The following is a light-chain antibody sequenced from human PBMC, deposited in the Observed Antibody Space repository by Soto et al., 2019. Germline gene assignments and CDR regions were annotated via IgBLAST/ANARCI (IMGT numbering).Light chain of an antibody. J-gene: IGKJ1*01. CDR3: QQYGRSRKWT. V-gene: IGKV3-20*01. CDR2: GAS. CDR1: QSVRSN. Sequence: EIVMTQSPATLSVSTGDRVTLSCRASQSVRSNSAWYQQKPGQAPRLLIYGASSRATGIPDRFSGSGSGTDFTLTISRLEPEDFAVYYCQQYGRSRKWTFGQGTKVDIK.